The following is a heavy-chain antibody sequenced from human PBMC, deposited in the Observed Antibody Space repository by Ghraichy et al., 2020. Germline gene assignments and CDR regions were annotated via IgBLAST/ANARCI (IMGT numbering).Heavy chain of an antibody. J-gene: IGHJ4*02. D-gene: IGHD5-24*01. CDR3: ALATIPRVLDY. CDR1: GFTFSSYG. Sequence: SLNISCAASGFTFSSYGMHWVRQAPGKGLEWVAVISYDGSNKYYADSVKGRFTISRDNSKNTLYLQMNSLRAEDTAVYYCALATIPRVLDYWGQGTLVTVSS. CDR2: ISYDGSNK. V-gene: IGHV3-30*03.